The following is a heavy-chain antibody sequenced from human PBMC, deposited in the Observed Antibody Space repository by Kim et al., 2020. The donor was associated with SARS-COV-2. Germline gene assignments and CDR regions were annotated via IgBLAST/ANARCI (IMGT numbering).Heavy chain of an antibody. V-gene: IGHV1-2*06. J-gene: IGHJ5*02. CDR2: ISPHSGGT. CDR1: GYTFTDYY. CDR3: VTIEVGNGVS. Sequence: ASVKVSCKASGYTFTDYYIHWVRQAPGQGLEWMGRISPHSGGTIYTQNFQGRVTMTRDTSSRTASMELSGLRSDDTAMYYCVTIEVGNGVSWGQGTHVTVSS. D-gene: IGHD2-21*01.